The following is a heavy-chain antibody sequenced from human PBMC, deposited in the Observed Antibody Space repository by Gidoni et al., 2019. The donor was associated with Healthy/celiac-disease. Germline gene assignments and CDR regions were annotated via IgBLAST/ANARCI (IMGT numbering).Heavy chain of an antibody. Sequence: EVQLVESGGGLVQHGGSLRLSCAASGFTVSSNYMSWVRQAPGKGLEWVSVIYSGGSTYYADSVKGRFTISRDNSKNTLYLQMNSLGAEDTAVYYCARVPHPGAFDYWGQGTLVTVSS. V-gene: IGHV3-66*01. CDR1: GFTVSSNY. J-gene: IGHJ4*02. D-gene: IGHD3-10*01. CDR3: ARVPHPGAFDY. CDR2: IYSGGST.